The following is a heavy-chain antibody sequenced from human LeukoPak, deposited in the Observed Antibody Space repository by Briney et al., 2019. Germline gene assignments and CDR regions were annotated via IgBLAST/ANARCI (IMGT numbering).Heavy chain of an antibody. Sequence: SVKVSCKASGGTFSSYAISWVRQAPGQGLEWMGGIIPIFGTANYAQKFQGRVTITTDEPTSTAYMELSSLRSEDTAVYYCARMMKSLYYMDVWGKGTTVTVSS. J-gene: IGHJ6*03. D-gene: IGHD3-16*01. CDR1: GGTFSSYA. CDR3: ARMMKSLYYMDV. V-gene: IGHV1-69*05. CDR2: IIPIFGTA.